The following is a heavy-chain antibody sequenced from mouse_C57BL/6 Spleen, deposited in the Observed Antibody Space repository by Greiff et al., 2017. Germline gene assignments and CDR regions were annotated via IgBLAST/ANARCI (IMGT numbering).Heavy chain of an antibody. D-gene: IGHD2-1*01. CDR3: ARGDYGISYAMDD. V-gene: IGHV1-82*01. Sequence: VQLQQSGPELVKPGASVKISCKASGYAFSSSWMNWVKQRPGKGLEWIGRIYPGDGDTNYTGKFKGKATLTADKSSSTAYMQLSSLTSEDSAVYFCARGDYGISYAMDDWGQGTSVTVSS. J-gene: IGHJ4*01. CDR1: GYAFSSSW. CDR2: IYPGDGDT.